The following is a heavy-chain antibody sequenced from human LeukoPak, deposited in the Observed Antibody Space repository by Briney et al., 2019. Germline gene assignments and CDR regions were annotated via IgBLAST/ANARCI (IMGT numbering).Heavy chain of an antibody. Sequence: PGGSLRLSCAASGFTFSSYGMNWVRQAPGEGLEWVSYISSTGRTIYYTDSVKGRFTISRDNAKNSLYLQMNSLRDEDTAVYYCAREHYGMDVWGQGTTVTVSS. V-gene: IGHV3-48*02. J-gene: IGHJ6*02. CDR3: AREHYGMDV. CDR1: GFTFSSYG. CDR2: ISSTGRTI.